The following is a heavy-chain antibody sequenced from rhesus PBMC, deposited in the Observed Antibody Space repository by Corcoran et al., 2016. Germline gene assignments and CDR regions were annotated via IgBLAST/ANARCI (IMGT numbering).Heavy chain of an antibody. V-gene: IGHV4-165*02. CDR2: IGGSGGST. CDR3: ARYSNYIDY. CDR1: GGSTSGSH. D-gene: IGHD4-23*01. J-gene: IGHJ4*01. Sequence: QVQLQESGPGLVKPSETLSLTCAVSGGSTSGSHWNWILPPPGTGLEWIGCIGGSGGSTYYNPSLKSRVTISTDTSKNQFSLKLSSVTAADTAVYYCARYSNYIDYWGQGVLVTVSS.